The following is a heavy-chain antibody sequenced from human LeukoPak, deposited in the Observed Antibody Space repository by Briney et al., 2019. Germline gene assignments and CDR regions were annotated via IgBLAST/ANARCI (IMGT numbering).Heavy chain of an antibody. D-gene: IGHD1-1*01. Sequence: GRSLRLSCAASGFTFSSYGMHWVRPAPGKGLEWVAVISYDGSNKYYEDSVKGRFTISRDNSKNTLYLQMNSLRAEDTAVYYCAKDWQLVDYWGQGTLVTVSS. CDR1: GFTFSSYG. V-gene: IGHV3-30*18. J-gene: IGHJ4*02. CDR3: AKDWQLVDY. CDR2: ISYDGSNK.